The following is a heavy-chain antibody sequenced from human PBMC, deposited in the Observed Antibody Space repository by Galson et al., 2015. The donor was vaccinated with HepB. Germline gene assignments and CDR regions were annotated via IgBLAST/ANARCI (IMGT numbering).Heavy chain of an antibody. CDR3: ATAGSYRFDY. D-gene: IGHD6-6*01. CDR1: GFAFSGYW. J-gene: IGHJ4*02. CDR2: INSDGTTI. Sequence: SLRLSCAASGFAFSGYWMHWVRQAPGKGLMWVSRINSDGTTINYADSVKGRFTISRDNSKNTLYLQVNSLRAEDTGFYYCATAGSYRFDYWGQGTLATVSS. V-gene: IGHV3-74*01.